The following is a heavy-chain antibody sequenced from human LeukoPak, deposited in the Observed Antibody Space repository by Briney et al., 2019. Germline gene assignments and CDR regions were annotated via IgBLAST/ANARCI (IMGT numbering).Heavy chain of an antibody. V-gene: IGHV3-53*01. D-gene: IGHD3-22*01. CDR3: AKGTYYYDSSGYYYDQYYFDY. CDR1: GFTVSSNY. Sequence: PGGSLRLSCAASGFTVSSNYMSWVRQAPGKGLEWVSVIYSGGSTYYADSVKGRFTISRDNSKNTLYLQMNSLRAEDTAVYYCAKGTYYYDSSGYYYDQYYFDYWGQGTLVTVSS. CDR2: IYSGGST. J-gene: IGHJ4*02.